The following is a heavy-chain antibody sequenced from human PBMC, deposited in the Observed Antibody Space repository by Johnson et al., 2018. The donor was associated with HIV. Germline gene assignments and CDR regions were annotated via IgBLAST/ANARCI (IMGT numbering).Heavy chain of an antibody. CDR2: ISASGDST. J-gene: IGHJ3*02. Sequence: VQLVESGGGVVQPGRSLRLSCAASGFTFDDYGMSWVRQAPGKGLEWVSAISASGDSTYYADSVKGRFTISRDNSKNTLYLQMNSLRAEDTAAYYCAKGEGYCGGDCLDAFDIWGQGTVVTVSS. D-gene: IGHD2-21*01. CDR3: AKGEGYCGGDCLDAFDI. V-gene: IGHV3-23*04. CDR1: GFTFDDYG.